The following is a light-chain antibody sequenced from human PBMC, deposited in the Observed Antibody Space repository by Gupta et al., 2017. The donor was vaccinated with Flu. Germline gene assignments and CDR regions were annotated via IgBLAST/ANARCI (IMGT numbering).Light chain of an antibody. CDR2: EVS. CDR1: SSDVGYYNY. Sequence: SISISCSGTSSDVGYYNYVSWYQQHPGKAPTLIIYEVSNRPSGVANRFSGSKSANTASLTISGLQLEDEADYYCSSDTNRTTWVFGGGTKLTVL. J-gene: IGLJ2*01. CDR3: SSDTNRTTWV. V-gene: IGLV2-14*01.